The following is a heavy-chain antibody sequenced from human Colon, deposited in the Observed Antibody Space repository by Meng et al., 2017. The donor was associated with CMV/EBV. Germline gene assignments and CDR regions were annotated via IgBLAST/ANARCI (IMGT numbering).Heavy chain of an antibody. D-gene: IGHD1/OR15-1a*01. CDR2: INHDGSAT. V-gene: IGHV3-74*01. CDR3: AGGAFRNNARAVDY. J-gene: IGHJ4*02. CDR1: GFSFSYFW. Sequence: GGSLRLSCAASGFSFSYFWMPWVRQPPGKGLVWVSLINHDGSATSNVDSVKGRFTISRDNAKNTLYLQMSTLRAEDTAIYYCAGGAFRNNARAVDYWGQGTLVTVSS.